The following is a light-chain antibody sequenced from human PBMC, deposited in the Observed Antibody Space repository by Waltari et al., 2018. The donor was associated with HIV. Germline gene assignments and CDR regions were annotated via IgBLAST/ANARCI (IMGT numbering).Light chain of an antibody. CDR1: QNVSSD. Sequence: EIVMTQSPATLTVSPGDRATLSCRASQNVSSDLAWYQQIPDQPPRLLIYGTSARATNIPARFSGSGSGTEFTLTISSLQSEDFAVYCCQQYNSWPWTFAQGTKVEI. CDR3: QQYNSWPWT. J-gene: IGKJ1*01. V-gene: IGKV3-15*01. CDR2: GTS.